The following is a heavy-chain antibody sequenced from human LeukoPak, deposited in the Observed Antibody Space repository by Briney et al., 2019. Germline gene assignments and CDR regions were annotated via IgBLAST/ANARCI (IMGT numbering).Heavy chain of an antibody. CDR2: INPNSGGT. CDR3: ARWYYYDSSGFTLGGFDP. J-gene: IGHJ5*02. Sequence: ASVTVSCKASGYTFTGYYMHWVRQAPGQGLEWMGWINPNSGGTNYAQKFQGRVTMTRDTSISTAYMELSRLRSDDTAVYYCARWYYYDSSGFTLGGFDPWGQGTLVTVSS. V-gene: IGHV1-2*02. D-gene: IGHD3-22*01. CDR1: GYTFTGYY.